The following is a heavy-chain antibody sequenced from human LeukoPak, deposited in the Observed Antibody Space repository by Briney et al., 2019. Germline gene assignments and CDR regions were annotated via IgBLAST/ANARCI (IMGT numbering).Heavy chain of an antibody. CDR2: ISSSSSYI. D-gene: IGHD3-9*01. CDR3: ARDPNLTGYRRLPEGFDY. CDR1: GFTFSSYS. J-gene: IGHJ4*02. V-gene: IGHV3-21*01. Sequence: GGSLRLSCAASGFTFSSYSMNWVRQAPGKGLGWVSSISSSSSYIYYADSVKGRFTISRDNAKNSLYLQMNSLRAEDTAVYYCARDPNLTGYRRLPEGFDYWGQGTLVTVSS.